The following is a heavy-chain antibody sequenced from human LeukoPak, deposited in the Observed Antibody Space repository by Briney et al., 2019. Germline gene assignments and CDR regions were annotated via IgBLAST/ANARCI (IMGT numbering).Heavy chain of an antibody. V-gene: IGHV3-9*01. CDR1: GFTFDDYA. J-gene: IGHJ2*01. CDR3: AKDIRVRGVSRGYFDL. CDR2: ISWNSGSI. Sequence: GGSLRLSCAASGFTFDDYAMHWVRQAPGKGLEWVSGISWNSGSIGYADSVKGRFTISRDNAKNSLYLQMNSLRAEDTALYYCAKDIRVRGVSRGYFDLWGRGTLVTVSS. D-gene: IGHD3-10*01.